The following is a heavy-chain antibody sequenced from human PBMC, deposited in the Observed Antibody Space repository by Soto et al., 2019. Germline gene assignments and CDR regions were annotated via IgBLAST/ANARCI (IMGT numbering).Heavy chain of an antibody. J-gene: IGHJ6*02. Sequence: SETLSLTCAVYGGSFSGYYWSWIRQPPGKGLEWIGEINHSGSTNYNPSLKSRVTISVDTSKNQFSLKLSSVTAADTAVYYCARRRGWLFATDVWGQGTTVTVSS. CDR1: GGSFSGYY. CDR3: ARRRGWLFATDV. D-gene: IGHD3-9*01. CDR2: INHSGST. V-gene: IGHV4-34*01.